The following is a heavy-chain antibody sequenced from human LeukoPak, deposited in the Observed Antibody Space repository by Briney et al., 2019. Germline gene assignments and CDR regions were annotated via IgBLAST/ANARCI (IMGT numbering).Heavy chain of an antibody. CDR2: ISGSGGST. V-gene: IGHV3-23*01. J-gene: IGHJ4*02. CDR3: ASDSSGWYHDFDY. CDR1: GFTFSSYA. D-gene: IGHD6-19*01. Sequence: PGGSLRLSCAASGFTFSSYAMSWVRQAPGKGLKWVSAISGSGGSTYYADSVKGRFTISRDNSKNTLYLQMNSLRAEDTAVYYCASDSSGWYHDFDYWGQGTLVTVSS.